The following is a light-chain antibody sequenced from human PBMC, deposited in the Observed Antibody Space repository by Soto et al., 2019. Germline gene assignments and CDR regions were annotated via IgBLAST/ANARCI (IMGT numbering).Light chain of an antibody. J-gene: IGKJ1*01. Sequence: EIVMTQSPATLSVSPGERATLSCRASQSVSSSYLAWYQQKPGQAPRLLIYGASSRATGIPDRFSGSGSGTDFTLTISCLQSEDFATYYCQQYYSFPPTFGQGTKVDIK. CDR2: GAS. CDR3: QQYYSFPPT. V-gene: IGKV3D-15*01. CDR1: QSVSSSY.